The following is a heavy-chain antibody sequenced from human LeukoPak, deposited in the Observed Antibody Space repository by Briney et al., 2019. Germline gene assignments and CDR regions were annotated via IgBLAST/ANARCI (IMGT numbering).Heavy chain of an antibody. CDR1: GFTFSGSW. V-gene: IGHV3-7*01. D-gene: IGHD5-18*01. J-gene: IGHJ5*02. Sequence: PGGSLRLSCAASGFTFSGSWMSWVRQAPGKGLEWVANIKQHASFKVYIDSVKGRFTISRDNAKNTLYLHINNLRADDTAVYYCARDNGFSLFATWGPGTLVTVSS. CDR3: ARDNGFSLFAT. CDR2: IKQHASFK.